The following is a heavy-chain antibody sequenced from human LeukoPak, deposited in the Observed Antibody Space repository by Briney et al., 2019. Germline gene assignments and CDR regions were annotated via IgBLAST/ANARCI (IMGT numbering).Heavy chain of an antibody. CDR1: GFTFTNHW. V-gene: IGHV3-7*03. CDR3: ARAGFVCNNTCYPNFDY. D-gene: IGHD2-15*01. Sequence: GGSLRLSCAASGFTFTNHWMTWVRQAPGKGLEWVANIQQDGSEIYYVDSVKGRFTISRDNAKNSVYLQMTSLRAEDTALYYCARAGFVCNNTCYPNFDYWGQGSLVTVSS. J-gene: IGHJ4*02. CDR2: IQQDGSEI.